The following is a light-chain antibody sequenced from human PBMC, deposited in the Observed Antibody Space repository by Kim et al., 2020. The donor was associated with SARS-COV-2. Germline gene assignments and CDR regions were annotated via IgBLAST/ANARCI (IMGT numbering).Light chain of an antibody. J-gene: IGKJ1*01. CDR2: KAS. Sequence: DIHMTQSPATLSAVVGDRVTITCRASQSISTWVAWYQQKPGKAPNLLIYKASILESGVPSRFSGSASGTDFTLTITNLQPDDFGTYYCQHYSAYPWTFGQGTKVDIK. CDR1: QSISTW. V-gene: IGKV1-5*03. CDR3: QHYSAYPWT.